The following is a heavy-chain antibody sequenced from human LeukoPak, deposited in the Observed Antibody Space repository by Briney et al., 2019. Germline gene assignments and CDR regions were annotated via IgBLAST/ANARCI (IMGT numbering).Heavy chain of an antibody. Sequence: PGESLKISCKGSGYNFTNYWIGWVRQLPGKGLELMGIIYPGDSDTKYSPSFQGQVTISADKSISTAYLQWRSLKASDTALYYCATSDSDTSDYYRHFDYWGQGTLVTVSS. CDR2: IYPGDSDT. CDR3: ATSDSDTSDYYRHFDY. D-gene: IGHD3-22*01. V-gene: IGHV5-51*01. CDR1: GYNFTNYW. J-gene: IGHJ4*02.